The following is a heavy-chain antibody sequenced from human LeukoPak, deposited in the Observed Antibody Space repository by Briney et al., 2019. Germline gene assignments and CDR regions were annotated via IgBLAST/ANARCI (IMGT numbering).Heavy chain of an antibody. CDR2: IYYSGST. CDR1: GGSISSSSYY. D-gene: IGHD2-2*03. V-gene: IGHV4-39*01. J-gene: IGHJ4*02. CDR3: ARRRNKVGYCSSTSCEDY. Sequence: SETLSLTCTVSGGSISSSSYYWGWIRQPPGKGLEWIGSIYYSGSTYYNPSLKSRVTISVDTSKNQFSLKLSSVTAADTAVYYCARRRNKVGYCSSTSCEDYWGQGTLVTVSS.